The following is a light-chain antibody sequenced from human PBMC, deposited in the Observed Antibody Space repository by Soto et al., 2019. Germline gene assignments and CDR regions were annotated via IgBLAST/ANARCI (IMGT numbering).Light chain of an antibody. CDR3: QHYNSYSEA. CDR2: KAS. Sequence: DIQMTQSPSTLSGSVGDRVTITCRASQPISSWLAWYQQKPGKAPKLLIYKASTLKSGVPSRFSGSGSGTEFTITISSLQPDDFETYYCQHYNSYSEAFGQGTKVELK. CDR1: QPISSW. J-gene: IGKJ1*01. V-gene: IGKV1-5*03.